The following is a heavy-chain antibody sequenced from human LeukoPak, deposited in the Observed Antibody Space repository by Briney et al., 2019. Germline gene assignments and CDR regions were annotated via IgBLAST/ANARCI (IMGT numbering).Heavy chain of an antibody. Sequence: SETRSLTCAVYGGSFSGYYWSWIRQPPGKGREWSGEINHRGSTNYNPSLKSRVTISVDTSKNQFSLKLSSVTAADTAVYYCARGIWYCSSTSCYSGSYYYYGMDVWGKGTTVTVSS. J-gene: IGHJ6*04. D-gene: IGHD2-2*01. CDR2: INHRGST. CDR3: ARGIWYCSSTSCYSGSYYYYGMDV. CDR1: GGSFSGYY. V-gene: IGHV4-34*01.